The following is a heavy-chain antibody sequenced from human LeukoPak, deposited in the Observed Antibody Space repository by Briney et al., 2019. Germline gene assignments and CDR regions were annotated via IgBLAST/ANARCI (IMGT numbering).Heavy chain of an antibody. D-gene: IGHD4-17*01. V-gene: IGHV1-46*01. J-gene: IGHJ4*02. CDR3: ARAGSFSYGDYAH. CDR1: GYTFSGYY. Sequence: ASVKVSCKASGYTFSGYYMHWVRQAPGQGLEWMGVINPSGGSTSYAQKFQGRVTMTRDMSTSTVYMELSSLRSEDTAVYYCARAGSFSYGDYAHWGQGTLVTVSS. CDR2: INPSGGST.